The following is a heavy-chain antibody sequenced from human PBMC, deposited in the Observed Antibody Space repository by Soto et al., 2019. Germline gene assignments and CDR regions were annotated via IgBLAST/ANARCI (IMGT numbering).Heavy chain of an antibody. J-gene: IGHJ4*02. CDR1: GFTFSSYA. Sequence: PRGSLRLSCAASGFTFSSYAMHWVRQAPGKGLEWVAVISYDGSNKYYADSVKGRFTISRDNSKNTLYLQMNSLRAEDTAVYYCARSGGSGLYWGQGT. CDR2: ISYDGSNK. V-gene: IGHV3-30-3*01. CDR3: ARSGGSGLY. D-gene: IGHD6-19*01.